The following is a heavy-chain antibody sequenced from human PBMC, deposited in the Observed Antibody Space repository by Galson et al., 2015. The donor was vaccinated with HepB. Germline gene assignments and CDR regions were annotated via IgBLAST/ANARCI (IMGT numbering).Heavy chain of an antibody. Sequence: SLRLSCAASGFTFSSYGMHWVRQAPGKGLEWVAVIWYDGSNKYYADSVKGRFTISRDNSKNTLYLQMNSLRAEDTAVYYCARDGWEVGIAAAEPFASLFDYWGQGTLVTVSS. V-gene: IGHV3-33*08. CDR3: ARDGWEVGIAAAEPFASLFDY. CDR2: IWYDGSNK. CDR1: GFTFSSYG. D-gene: IGHD6-13*01. J-gene: IGHJ4*02.